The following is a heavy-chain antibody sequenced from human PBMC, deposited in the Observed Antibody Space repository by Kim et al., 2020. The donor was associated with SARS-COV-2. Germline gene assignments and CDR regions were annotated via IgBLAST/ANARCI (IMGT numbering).Heavy chain of an antibody. Sequence: NPSLKSRGTISVDTSKNQFSLKLSSVTAADTAVYYCARSGYSGYDPFFDYWGQGTLGTVSS. V-gene: IGHV4-59*01. CDR3: ARSGYSGYDPFFDY. D-gene: IGHD5-12*01. J-gene: IGHJ4*02.